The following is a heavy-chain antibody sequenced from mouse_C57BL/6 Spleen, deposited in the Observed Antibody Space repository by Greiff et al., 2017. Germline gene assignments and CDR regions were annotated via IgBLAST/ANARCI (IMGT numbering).Heavy chain of an antibody. CDR2: ISSGSSTI. Sequence: EVKLEESGGGLVKPGGSLKLSCAASGFTFSDYGMHWVRQAPEKGLEWVAYISSGSSTIYYADTVKGRFTISRDNAKNTLFLQMTSLRSEDTAMYYCARRTTVVGYYYAMDYWGQGTSVTVSS. J-gene: IGHJ4*01. V-gene: IGHV5-17*01. D-gene: IGHD1-1*01. CDR1: GFTFSDYG. CDR3: ARRTTVVGYYYAMDY.